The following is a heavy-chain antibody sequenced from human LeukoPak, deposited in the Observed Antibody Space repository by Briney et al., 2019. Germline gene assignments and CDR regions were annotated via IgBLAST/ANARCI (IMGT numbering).Heavy chain of an antibody. V-gene: IGHV4-59*01. CDR1: GGSISTYS. CDR3: ARDSKIFTIDAFDI. CDR2: VDNMGTT. D-gene: IGHD2/OR15-2a*01. Sequence: SETRSLTCTVSGGSISTYSWSWIRQPPGEGLEWIGYVDNMGTTTYNPSLKSRVIISVDRSNNQFSLKLNSVTAADTAVYYCARDSKIFTIDAFDIWGQGTMITVSS. J-gene: IGHJ3*02.